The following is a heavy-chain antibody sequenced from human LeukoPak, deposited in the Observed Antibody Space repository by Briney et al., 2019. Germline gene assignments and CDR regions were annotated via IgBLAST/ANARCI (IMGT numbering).Heavy chain of an antibody. CDR1: GFTFISYW. CDR3: ARAMDV. Sequence: GGSLRLSCAASGFTFISYWMHWVRQAPGKGLEWVANIKQDGSEKYCVASVKGRFTISRDNAKNALYLQMSSLRAEDTAVYYCARAMDVWSQGTTVTVSS. V-gene: IGHV3-7*03. J-gene: IGHJ6*02. CDR2: IKQDGSEK.